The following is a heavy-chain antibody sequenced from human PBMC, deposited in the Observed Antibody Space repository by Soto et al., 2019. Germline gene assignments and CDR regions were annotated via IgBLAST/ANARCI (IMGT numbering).Heavy chain of an antibody. CDR1: GFIFSNYA. CDR2: IYYDVSNK. Sequence: QVQLVESGGGVVQPGRSLTLSCAASGFIFSNYAMHWVRQAPGKGLEWVAIIYYDVSNKDYTDSVKGRCTISRDNSKNTLYLQMNSLRAEDTAVYYCARDRYSSSPGGRLDQWGQGTLVTVSS. D-gene: IGHD6-6*01. J-gene: IGHJ4*02. CDR3: ARDRYSSSPGGRLDQ. V-gene: IGHV3-33*01.